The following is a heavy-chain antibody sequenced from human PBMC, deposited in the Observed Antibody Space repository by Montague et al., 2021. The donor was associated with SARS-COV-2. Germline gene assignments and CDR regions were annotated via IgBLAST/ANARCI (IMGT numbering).Heavy chain of an antibody. D-gene: IGHD4/OR15-4a*01. CDR2: LSTSGST. CDR3: ARDASSANSPANNWFDS. Sequence: SGTLSLTCSVSGGSITTYYWSWVRQPAGKGLEWIGRLSTSGSTNYNPSLKSRVTMSLDTSKNQVSLKLSSVTAADTAVYYCARDASSANSPANNWFDSWGQGTLVTVSS. J-gene: IGHJ5*01. V-gene: IGHV4-4*07. CDR1: GGSITTYY.